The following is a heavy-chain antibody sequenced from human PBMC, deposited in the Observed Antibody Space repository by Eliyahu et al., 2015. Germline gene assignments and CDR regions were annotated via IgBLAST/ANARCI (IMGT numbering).Heavy chain of an antibody. CDR1: GXSISSGGYY. V-gene: IGHV4-31*03. D-gene: IGHD1-26*01. Sequence: QVQLQESGPGLVKPSQTXSLTXTVXGXSISSGGYYWSWIRQHPGKGLEWIGYIYYSGSTYYNPSLKSRVTISVDTSKNQFSLKLSSVTAADTAVYYCARVYSGSYVDYWGQGTLVTVSS. CDR3: ARVYSGSYVDY. J-gene: IGHJ4*02. CDR2: IYYSGST.